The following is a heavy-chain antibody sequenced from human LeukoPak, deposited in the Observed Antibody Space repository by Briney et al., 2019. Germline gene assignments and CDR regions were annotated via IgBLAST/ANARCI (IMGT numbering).Heavy chain of an antibody. CDR2: IYYSGST. CDR3: ARHNFGARDLYYFDY. Sequence: SETLSLTCTVSGGSISSSSYYWGWIRQPPGKGLEWIGSIYYSGSTYYNPSLKSRVTISVDTSKNQFSLKMSSVTAADTAVYYCARHNFGARDLYYFDYWGQGTLVTVSS. V-gene: IGHV4-39*01. J-gene: IGHJ4*02. D-gene: IGHD1-20*01. CDR1: GGSISSSSYY.